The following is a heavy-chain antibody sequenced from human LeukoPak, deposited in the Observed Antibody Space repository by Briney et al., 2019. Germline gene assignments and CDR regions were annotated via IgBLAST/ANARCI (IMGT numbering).Heavy chain of an antibody. J-gene: IGHJ3*02. CDR1: GFTFSTYW. CDR3: ASSLSLAFDI. Sequence: GSLRLSCAASGFTFSTYWMTWVRQAPGKGLEWIGYIYYSGSTNYNPSLKSRVTISVDTSKNQFSLKLSSVTAADTAVYYCASSLSLAFDIWGQGTMVTVSS. CDR2: IYYSGST. V-gene: IGHV4-59*01.